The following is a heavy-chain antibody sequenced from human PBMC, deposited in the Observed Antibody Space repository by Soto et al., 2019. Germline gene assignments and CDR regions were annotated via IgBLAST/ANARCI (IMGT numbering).Heavy chain of an antibody. CDR3: ARDCSSTSCPGHY. J-gene: IGHJ4*02. Sequence: ASVKVSCKASGYTFTSYAMHWVRQAPGQRLEWMGWISAYNGNTNYAQKLQGRVTMTTDTSTSTAYMELRSLRSDDTAVYYCARDCSSTSCPGHYWGQGTLVTAPQ. V-gene: IGHV1-18*01. CDR1: GYTFTSYA. D-gene: IGHD2-2*01. CDR2: ISAYNGNT.